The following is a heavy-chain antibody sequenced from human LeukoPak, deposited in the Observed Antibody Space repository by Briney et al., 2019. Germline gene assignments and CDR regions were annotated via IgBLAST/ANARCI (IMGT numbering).Heavy chain of an antibody. J-gene: IGHJ3*02. Sequence: SQTLSLTCTISRDIVSSNSAAWNWVRQSPSRGPEWLGRTYYRSKWYNDYAVDVRSRITINPDTSKNQFSLQLNSVTHEDTAVYYCARDSPRDVVVGAARKEDAFDIWGQGSMVTVSS. CDR3: ARDSPRDVVVGAARKEDAFDI. CDR2: TYYRSKWYN. D-gene: IGHD2-15*01. CDR1: RDIVSSNSAA. V-gene: IGHV6-1*01.